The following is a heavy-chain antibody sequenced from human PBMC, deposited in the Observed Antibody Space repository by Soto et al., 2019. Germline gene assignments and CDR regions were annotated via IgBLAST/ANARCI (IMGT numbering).Heavy chain of an antibody. J-gene: IGHJ5*02. CDR1: GGSISSGDYY. CDR3: ARKSGYGYWFDP. CDR2: IYYSGST. D-gene: IGHD5-18*01. V-gene: IGHV4-30-4*01. Sequence: SETLSLTCTVSGGSISSGDYYWSWIRQPPGKGLERIGYIYYSGSTYYNPSLKSRVTISVDTSKNQFSLKLSSVTAADTAVYYCARKSGYGYWFDPWGQGTLVTVSS.